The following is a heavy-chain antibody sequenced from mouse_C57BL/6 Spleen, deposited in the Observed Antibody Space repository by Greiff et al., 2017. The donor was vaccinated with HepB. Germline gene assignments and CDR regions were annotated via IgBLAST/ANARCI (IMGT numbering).Heavy chain of an antibody. J-gene: IGHJ1*03. CDR1: GFSFNTYA. CDR2: IRSKSNNYAT. CDR3: VRHGDGYYRYFDV. Sequence: EVHLVESGGGLVQPKGSLKLSCAASGFSFNTYAMNWVRQAPGKGLEWVARIRSKSNNYATYYADSVKDRFTISRDDSESMLYLQMNNLKTEDTAMYYCVRHGDGYYRYFDVWGTGTTVTVSS. D-gene: IGHD2-3*01. V-gene: IGHV10-1*01.